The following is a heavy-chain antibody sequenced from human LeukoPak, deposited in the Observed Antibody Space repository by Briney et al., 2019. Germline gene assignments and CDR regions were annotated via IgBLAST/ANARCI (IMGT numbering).Heavy chain of an antibody. CDR2: IWYDGSNK. CDR3: ARAFEAHSVSYPPGDY. CDR1: GFIFSSYG. V-gene: IGHV3-33*01. J-gene: IGHJ4*02. Sequence: PGGSLRLSCAASGFIFSSYGMHWVRQAPGKGLEWVAVIWYDGSNKYYADSVKGRFTISRDNSKNTLYLQMNSLRAEDTAVYYCARAFEAHSVSYPPGDYWGQGTLVTVSS. D-gene: IGHD1-26*01.